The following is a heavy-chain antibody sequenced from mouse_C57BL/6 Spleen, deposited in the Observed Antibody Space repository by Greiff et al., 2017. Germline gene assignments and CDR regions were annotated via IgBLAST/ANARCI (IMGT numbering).Heavy chain of an antibody. CDR2: IDPEDGET. J-gene: IGHJ3*01. CDR3: ARAYYDYDGASWFAY. Sequence: VQLQQSGAELVKPGASVKLSCTASGFNIKDYYMHWVKQRTEQGLEWIGRIDPEDGETKYATKFQGKATITADTSSNTAYLQLSSLTSADTAVYYCARAYYDYDGASWFAYWGQGTLVTVSA. V-gene: IGHV14-2*01. D-gene: IGHD2-4*01. CDR1: GFNIKDYY.